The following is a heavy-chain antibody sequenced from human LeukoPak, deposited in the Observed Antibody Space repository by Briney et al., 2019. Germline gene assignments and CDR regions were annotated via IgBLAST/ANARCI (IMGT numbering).Heavy chain of an antibody. V-gene: IGHV3-49*04. J-gene: IGHJ4*02. CDR1: GFTFGDYG. CDR2: IRSKAYGGTT. Sequence: PGGSLTLSCTASGFTFGDYGMSWVRQAPGKGLEWVGFIRSKAYGGTTEYAASVKGRFIISRDDFKSIAYLQMNSLKTEDTAVYYCTRSSSGWYSDYWGQGTLVTVSS. D-gene: IGHD6-19*01. CDR3: TRSSSGWYSDY.